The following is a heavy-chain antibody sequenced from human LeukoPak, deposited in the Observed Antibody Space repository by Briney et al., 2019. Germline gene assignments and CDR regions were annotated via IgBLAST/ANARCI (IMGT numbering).Heavy chain of an antibody. J-gene: IGHJ4*02. V-gene: IGHV1-3*03. Sequence: VASVKVSCKASGYTFTSYAMNWVRQAPGQGLEWMGWINAGNGNTKYSQEFQGRVTITRDTSASTAYMELSSLRSEDMAVYYCARGRDIVVVVAATPVDYWGQGTLVTVSS. D-gene: IGHD2-15*01. CDR3: ARGRDIVVVVAATPVDY. CDR1: GYTFTSYA. CDR2: INAGNGNT.